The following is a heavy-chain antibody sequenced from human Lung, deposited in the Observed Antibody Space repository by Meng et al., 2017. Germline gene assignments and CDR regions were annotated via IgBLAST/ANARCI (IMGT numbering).Heavy chain of an antibody. J-gene: IGHJ4*02. V-gene: IGHV4-34*02. CDR2: IIDSGST. D-gene: IGHD6-19*01. Sequence: QVQLQQWGAGLLKPSETLSLTCAVYGGSFSGYYWSWIRQHPGKGLEWIGEIIDSGSTNYNPSLKSRVTISVDTSKNQFSLRVTSVTAADRAVYYCVRRTYSSGWYFDYWGQGTLVTVSS. CDR3: VRRTYSSGWYFDY. CDR1: GGSFSGYY.